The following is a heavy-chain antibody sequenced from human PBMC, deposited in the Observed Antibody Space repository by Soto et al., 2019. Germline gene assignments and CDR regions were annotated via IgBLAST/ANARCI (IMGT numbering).Heavy chain of an antibody. CDR1: GFTFSAYY. Sequence: PGGALGLPSAPSGFTFSAYYMSWIRQAPGKGMEGVSYISSTSLYTNYADSVKGRFTISRDNAKNSLYLQMDSLTAEDTGVYYCARDGGESRPAAIGGGYGTDVQGQGSTGPVS. D-gene: IGHD2-2*01. CDR3: ARDGGESRPAAIGGGYGTDV. J-gene: IGHJ6*02. V-gene: IGHV3-11*06. CDR2: ISSTSLYT.